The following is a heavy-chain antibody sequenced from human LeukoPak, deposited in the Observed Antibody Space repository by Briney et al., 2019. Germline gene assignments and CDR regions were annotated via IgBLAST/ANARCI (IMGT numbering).Heavy chain of an antibody. V-gene: IGHV3-48*01. CDR2: ISSSSSTI. J-gene: IGHJ4*02. D-gene: IGHD2-2*01. CDR1: GFTFSSYS. Sequence: HPGGSLRLSCAASGFTFSSYSMNWVRQAPGKGLEWVSYISSSSSTIYYADSVKGRFTISRDNAKNSLYLQMNSLRAEDTAVYYCARLIVVVPAATFDYWGQGTLVTVSS. CDR3: ARLIVVVPAATFDY.